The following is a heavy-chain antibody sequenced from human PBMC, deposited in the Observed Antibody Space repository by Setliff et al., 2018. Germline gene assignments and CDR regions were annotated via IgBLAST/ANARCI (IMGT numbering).Heavy chain of an antibody. V-gene: IGHV1-69*05. D-gene: IGHD3-9*01. CDR2: IIPIFGTA. Sequence: GASVKVSCKASGGTFSSYAISWVRQAPGQGLEWMGGIIPIFGTANYAQKFQGRVTITTDESTSTAYMELSSLRSEDTAVYYCARGAVRYFDWLLPTLDYWGQGTLVTVSS. CDR1: GGTFSSYA. J-gene: IGHJ4*02. CDR3: ARGAVRYFDWLLPTLDY.